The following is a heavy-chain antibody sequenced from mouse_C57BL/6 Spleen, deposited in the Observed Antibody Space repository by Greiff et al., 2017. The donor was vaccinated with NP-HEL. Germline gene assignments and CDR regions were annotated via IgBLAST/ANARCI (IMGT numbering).Heavy chain of an antibody. CDR1: GYSFTDYN. J-gene: IGHJ1*03. CDR3: ARGPNWDPDWYFDV. CDR2: INPNYGTT. D-gene: IGHD4-1*01. Sequence: VHVKQSGPELVKPGASVKISCKASGYSFTDYNMNWVKQSNGKSLEWIGVINPNYGTTSYNQKFKGKATLTVDQSSSTAYMQLNSLTSEDSAVYYCARGPNWDPDWYFDVWGTGTTVTVSS. V-gene: IGHV1-39*01.